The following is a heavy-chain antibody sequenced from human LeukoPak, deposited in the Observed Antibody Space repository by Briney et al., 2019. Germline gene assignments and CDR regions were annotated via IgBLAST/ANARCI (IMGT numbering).Heavy chain of an antibody. CDR1: GFSFSSYT. CDR2: MKEDGSDV. V-gene: IGHV3-7*01. Sequence: GGSLRLSCVASGFSFSSYTMSWVRQAPGKGLEWVAKMKEDGSDVYYVDSLKGRFTICRDNAKNSLCLQMSSLRVEDTAVYYCARGGARYLDNWGQGSLVTVSS. J-gene: IGHJ4*02. CDR3: ARGGARYLDN. D-gene: IGHD1-14*01.